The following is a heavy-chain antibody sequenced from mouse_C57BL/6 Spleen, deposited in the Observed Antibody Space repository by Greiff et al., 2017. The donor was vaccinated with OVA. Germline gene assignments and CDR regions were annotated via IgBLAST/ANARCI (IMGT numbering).Heavy chain of an antibody. Sequence: VQLQQSGAELVRPGASVKLSCTASGFNIKDYYMHWVKQRPEQGLEWIGRIDPEDGDTEYAPKFQGKATMTADTSSNTAYLQLSSLTSEDTAVYYCTTGYYYGSRDWYFDVWGTGTTVTVSS. D-gene: IGHD1-1*01. V-gene: IGHV14-1*01. CDR2: IDPEDGDT. J-gene: IGHJ1*03. CDR1: GFNIKDYY. CDR3: TTGYYYGSRDWYFDV.